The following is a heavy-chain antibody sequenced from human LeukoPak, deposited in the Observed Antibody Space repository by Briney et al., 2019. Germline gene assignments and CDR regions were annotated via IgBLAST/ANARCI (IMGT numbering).Heavy chain of an antibody. CDR2: IYSGGST. J-gene: IGHJ4*02. CDR1: GFTVSSNY. Sequence: GGSLRLSCAASGFTVSSNYMSWVRQAPGKGLEWVSVIYSGGSTYYADSVKGRFTISRHNSKNTLYFQMNSLRAEDTAVYYCAREVDWLLDYWGQGTLVTVSS. D-gene: IGHD3-9*01. V-gene: IGHV3-53*04. CDR3: AREVDWLLDY.